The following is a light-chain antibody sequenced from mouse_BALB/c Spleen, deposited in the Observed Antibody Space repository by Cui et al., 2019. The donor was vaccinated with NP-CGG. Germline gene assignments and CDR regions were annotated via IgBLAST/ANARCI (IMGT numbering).Light chain of an antibody. V-gene: IGLV1*01. CDR3: ALWYSNHWV. J-gene: IGLJ1*01. CDR1: TGAVTTNNY. CDR2: GTN. Sequence: QAVLTLESVLTTSPGETVTLTCRSSTGAVTTNNYANWVQEKPDHLFTGLIGGTNNRAPGVPARFSGSLIGDKAALTITGTQTEDETIYFCALWYSNHWVFGGGTKLTVL.